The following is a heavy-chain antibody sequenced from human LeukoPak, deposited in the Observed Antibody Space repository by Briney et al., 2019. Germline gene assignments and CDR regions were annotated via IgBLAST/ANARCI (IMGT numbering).Heavy chain of an antibody. CDR3: ARQWLRKG. Sequence: GGSLGLSCAASGFTFSSYAMNWGRQAPGKGLEWVSSISESGGTTDYADSVKGRFAISRDNSQNTLYLQMNSLRAEDTAVYYCARQWLRKGWGQGILVTVSS. V-gene: IGHV3-23*01. CDR2: ISESGGTT. D-gene: IGHD6-19*01. CDR1: GFTFSSYA. J-gene: IGHJ4*02.